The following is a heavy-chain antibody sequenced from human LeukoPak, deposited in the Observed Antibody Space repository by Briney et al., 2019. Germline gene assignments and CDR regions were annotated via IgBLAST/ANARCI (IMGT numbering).Heavy chain of an antibody. J-gene: IGHJ3*02. D-gene: IGHD3-22*01. CDR3: ARVENVIYYDSRAGAFDI. Sequence: PSETLSLTCTVSGGSISSGGHYWSWIRQHPGKGLEWIGYIYYSGSTYYNPSLKSRVTISVNTSKNQFSLKLSSVTAADTAVYYCARVENVIYYDSRAGAFDIWGQGTMVTVSS. V-gene: IGHV4-31*03. CDR2: IYYSGST. CDR1: GGSISSGGHY.